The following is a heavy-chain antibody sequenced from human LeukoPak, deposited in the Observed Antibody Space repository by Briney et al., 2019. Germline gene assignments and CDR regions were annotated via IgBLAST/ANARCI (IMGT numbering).Heavy chain of an antibody. CDR3: ARSHSSSSLVPFDY. J-gene: IGHJ4*02. CDR2: IYYSGRT. D-gene: IGHD6-6*01. Sequence: SETLSLTCTVSGGSIGSYYWNWIRQPPGKGLEWIGYIYYSGRTNYNPSLKSRVSISIDTSKNQFSLKLSSVTAADTAVYYCARSHSSSSLVPFDYWGQGTLVTVSS. CDR1: GGSIGSYY. V-gene: IGHV4-59*01.